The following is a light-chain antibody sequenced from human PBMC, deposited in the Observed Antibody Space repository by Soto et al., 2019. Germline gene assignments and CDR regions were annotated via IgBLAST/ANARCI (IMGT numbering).Light chain of an antibody. Sequence: EIVLTQSPGTLSLSPGEKATISCRASQSVSSSYLAWYQQKHGQAPRVLIYGDTSSATNIPDRISVSGSGTDFTLTISRLEPEDFVVYYCQQYGSSPQTFGQGTKGEIK. V-gene: IGKV3-20*01. CDR2: GDT. CDR3: QQYGSSPQT. CDR1: QSVSSSY. J-gene: IGKJ1*01.